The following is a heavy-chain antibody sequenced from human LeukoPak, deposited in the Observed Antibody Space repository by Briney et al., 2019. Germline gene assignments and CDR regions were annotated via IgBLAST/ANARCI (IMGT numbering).Heavy chain of an antibody. V-gene: IGHV4-59*13. Sequence: SETLSLTCTVSGGSLSSYYWSWIRQPPGKGLEWIGYIYYSGSTNYNTSLKSRVTISVDTSKNQFSLKLSSVTAADTAVYYCAREIGSVVVPAAMGYYYYYMDVWGKGTTVTVSS. CDR3: AREIGSVVVPAAMGYYYYYMDV. CDR1: GGSLSSYY. J-gene: IGHJ6*03. D-gene: IGHD2-2*01. CDR2: IYYSGST.